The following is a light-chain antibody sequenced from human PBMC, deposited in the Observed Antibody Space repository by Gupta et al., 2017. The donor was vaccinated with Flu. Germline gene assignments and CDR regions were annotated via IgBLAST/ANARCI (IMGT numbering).Light chain of an antibody. CDR3: KEWDYNTAV. CDR2: QDS. V-gene: IGLV3-1*01. Sequence: SYALTQPPSVSVSPGQAASITCSGGKWGDKYAYWYQQKPGQSLVLVIYQDSKRPSGIPERVSGSNSGNTATMNSSGTQAMEEDYYYWKEWDYNTAVFGGGTKLTVL. J-gene: IGLJ2*01. CDR1: KWGDKY.